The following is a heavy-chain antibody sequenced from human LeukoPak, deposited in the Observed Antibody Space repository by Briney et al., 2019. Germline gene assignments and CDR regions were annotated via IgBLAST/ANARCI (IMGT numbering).Heavy chain of an antibody. CDR2: ISWDGGST. J-gene: IGHJ3*02. D-gene: IGHD6-13*01. Sequence: PGGSLRLSCAASGFTFSSSEMNWVRQGPGKGLEWVSLISWDGGSTYYADSVKGRFTISRDNSKNSLYLQMNSLRAEDTALYYCAKSHSSSWTPDIWGQGTMVTVSS. CDR3: AKSHSSSWTPDI. CDR1: GFTFSSSE. V-gene: IGHV3-43D*03.